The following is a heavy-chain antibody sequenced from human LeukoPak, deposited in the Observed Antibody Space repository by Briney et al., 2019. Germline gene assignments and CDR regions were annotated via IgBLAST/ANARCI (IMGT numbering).Heavy chain of an antibody. V-gene: IGHV3-23*01. J-gene: IGHJ4*02. Sequence: PGGSLRLSCAASGFTFSTYAMSWVRQAPGTGLEWVSAFGGGGNTYYADSVKGRFTISRDNSKNTLYLQMNSLRVEGTAVYYCARHWTGTKSFDYWGQGTLVTVSS. CDR3: ARHWTGTKSFDY. CDR1: GFTFSTYA. D-gene: IGHD1-14*01. CDR2: FGGGGNT.